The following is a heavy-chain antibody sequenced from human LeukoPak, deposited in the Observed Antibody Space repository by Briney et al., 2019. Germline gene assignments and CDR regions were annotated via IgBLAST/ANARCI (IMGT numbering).Heavy chain of an antibody. CDR1: GFTFSSYG. CDR3: AKDGTVGAMDY. D-gene: IGHD1-26*01. Sequence: GGSLRLSCAASGFTFSSYGMHWVRQAPGKGLEWVAFIRYDGSNKNYADSVKGRFTISRDNSKNTLYLQVNSLRAEDTAVYYCAKDGTVGAMDYWGQGTLVTVSS. CDR2: IRYDGSNK. V-gene: IGHV3-30*02. J-gene: IGHJ4*02.